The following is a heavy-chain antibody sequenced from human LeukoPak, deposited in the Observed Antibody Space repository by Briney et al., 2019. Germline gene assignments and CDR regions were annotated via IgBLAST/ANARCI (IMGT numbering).Heavy chain of an antibody. D-gene: IGHD3-9*01. Sequence: GRSLRLSCTTSGFTFSNYRMSWVRQAPGKGLEWLALLGSTAYGGTTKYAASVKGRFTISRDDSKSIAYLQMNSLKTEDTAVYYCTRPYYDYLTGYYSDYWGQGTLVTVSS. CDR3: TRPYYDYLTGYYSDY. J-gene: IGHJ4*02. V-gene: IGHV3-49*04. CDR2: LGSTAYGGTT. CDR1: GFTFSNYR.